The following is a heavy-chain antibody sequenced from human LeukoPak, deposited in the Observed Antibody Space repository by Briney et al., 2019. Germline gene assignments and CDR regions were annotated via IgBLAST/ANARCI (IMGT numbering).Heavy chain of an antibody. Sequence: SSETLSLTCTVSGGSISSHYWSWVRQPAGKGLEWIGRIYSSGSTNYNPSLKSRVTMSVDTSKNQFSLKLSSVTAADTAVYYCARDRIWAPYGSGSSNWFDPWGQGTLVTVSS. CDR1: GGSISSHY. D-gene: IGHD3-10*01. J-gene: IGHJ5*02. V-gene: IGHV4-4*07. CDR3: ARDRIWAPYGSGSSNWFDP. CDR2: IYSSGST.